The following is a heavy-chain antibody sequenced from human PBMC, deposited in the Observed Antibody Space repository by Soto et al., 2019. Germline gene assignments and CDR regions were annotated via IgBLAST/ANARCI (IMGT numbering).Heavy chain of an antibody. CDR1: GGSISSYY. CDR2: IYYSGST. Sequence: SETLSLTCTVSGGSISSYYWSWIRQPPGKGLEWIGYIYYSGSTNYNPSLKSRVTISVDTSKNQFSLKLSSVTAADTAVYYCARGYDFWSGYRNFDSWGQGTLVTVSS. D-gene: IGHD3-3*01. CDR3: ARGYDFWSGYRNFDS. J-gene: IGHJ4*02. V-gene: IGHV4-59*01.